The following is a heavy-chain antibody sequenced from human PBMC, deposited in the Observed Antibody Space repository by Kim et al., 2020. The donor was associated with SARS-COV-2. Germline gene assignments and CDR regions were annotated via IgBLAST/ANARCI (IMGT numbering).Heavy chain of an antibody. CDR1: GYTFTGYY. D-gene: IGHD3-3*01. J-gene: IGHJ6*02. Sequence: ASVKVSCKASGYTFTGYYMHWVRQATGQGLEWMGWINPNSGGTNYAQKFQGRVTMTRDTSISTAYMELSRLRSDDTAVYYCAREVRIFGVDAKIIYYYYYGMDVWGQGTTVTVSS. CDR3: AREVRIFGVDAKIIYYYYYGMDV. CDR2: INPNSGGT. V-gene: IGHV1-2*02.